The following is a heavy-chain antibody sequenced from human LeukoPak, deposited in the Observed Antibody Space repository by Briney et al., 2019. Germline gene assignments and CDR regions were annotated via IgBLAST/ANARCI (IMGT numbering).Heavy chain of an antibody. J-gene: IGHJ4*02. V-gene: IGHV3-9*01. D-gene: IGHD1-26*01. CDR3: AKDMKSGSYGIDY. Sequence: GGSLRLSCAASGFTFDDYAMHWVRQAPGKGLEWVSGISWNSGSIGYADSVKGRFTISRGNAKNSLYLQMNSLRAEDTALYYCAKDMKSGSYGIDYWGQGTLVTVSS. CDR1: GFTFDDYA. CDR2: ISWNSGSI.